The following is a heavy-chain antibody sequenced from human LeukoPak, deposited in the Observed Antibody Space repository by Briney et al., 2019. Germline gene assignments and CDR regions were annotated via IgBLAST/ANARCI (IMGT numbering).Heavy chain of an antibody. CDR3: ATGLGHYYDY. V-gene: IGHV3-74*01. Sequence: GGSLRLSCAASGISFNNYWMHWVRHAPGKGLVWVSRVNSDGSSTVYADSVKRRFTISRDNARTTVYLQMSSLRLDDTATYYCATGLGHYYDYWGQGSLVTVSS. CDR2: VNSDGSST. J-gene: IGHJ4*02. CDR1: GISFNNYW. D-gene: IGHD3-22*01.